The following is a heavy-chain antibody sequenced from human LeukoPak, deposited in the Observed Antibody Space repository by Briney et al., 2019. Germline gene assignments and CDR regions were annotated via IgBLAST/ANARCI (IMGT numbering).Heavy chain of an antibody. D-gene: IGHD6-19*01. Sequence: GGSLRLSCAATGFTFSSYAMTWVRQAPGKGLEWVSAIGGSTYYADSVKGRLTISRDNSENTLYLQMNSLRAEDTAVYYCAKQYSGGWYYFDYWGQGTLVTVSS. V-gene: IGHV3-23*01. CDR3: AKQYSGGWYYFDY. J-gene: IGHJ4*02. CDR1: GFTFSSYA. CDR2: IGGST.